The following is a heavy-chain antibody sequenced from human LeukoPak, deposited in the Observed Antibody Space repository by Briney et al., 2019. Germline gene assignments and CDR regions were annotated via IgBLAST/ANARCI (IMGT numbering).Heavy chain of an antibody. D-gene: IGHD1-26*01. Sequence: ASVKVSCKASGGTFSSYAISWVRQAPGQGLEWMGGIIPIFGTANYAQKFQGRVTITADESTSTAYMELSSLRPEDTAVYYCARGQGGSYYNAFDIWGQGTMVTVSS. CDR2: IIPIFGTA. CDR1: GGTFSSYA. CDR3: ARGQGGSYYNAFDI. V-gene: IGHV1-69*13. J-gene: IGHJ3*02.